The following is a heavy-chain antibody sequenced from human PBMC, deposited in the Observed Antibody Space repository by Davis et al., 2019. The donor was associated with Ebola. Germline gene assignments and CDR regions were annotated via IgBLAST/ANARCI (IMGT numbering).Heavy chain of an antibody. D-gene: IGHD6-13*01. V-gene: IGHV3-23*01. J-gene: IGHJ4*02. CDR2: ISGSGGST. CDR3: ARESSSSWRYYFDY. Sequence: GGSLRLSCTDSVITFSSYAMTWVRQAPGKGLEWVSAISGSGGSTYYADSVKGRFTISRDNAKNSLYLQMNSLRAEDTAVYYCARESSSSWRYYFDYWGQGTLVTVSS. CDR1: VITFSSYA.